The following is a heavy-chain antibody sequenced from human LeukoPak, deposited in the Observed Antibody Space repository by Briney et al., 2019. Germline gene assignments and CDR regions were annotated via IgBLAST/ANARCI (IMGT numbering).Heavy chain of an antibody. CDR3: ARSEGYDSHFDY. D-gene: IGHD5-12*01. CDR1: GXTVSSNY. J-gene: IGHJ4*02. V-gene: IGHV3-53*01. Sequence: PGGSLRLSCAASGXTVSSNYMSWVRQAPGKGLEWVSVIYSGGSTYYADSVKGRFTISRDNSKNTLYLQMNSLRAEDTAVYYCARSEGYDSHFDYWGQGTLVTVSS. CDR2: IYSGGST.